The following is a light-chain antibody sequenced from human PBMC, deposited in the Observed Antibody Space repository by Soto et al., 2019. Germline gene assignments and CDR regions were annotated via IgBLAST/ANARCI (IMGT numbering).Light chain of an antibody. CDR3: SSYTSSNPWV. Sequence: QSALTQPASVSGSPGQSITISCTGTGSDVGGYNYVSWYQQHPGKAPKLMIYDVSNRPSGVSNRFSGSKSGNTASLTISGLQAEDEADYYCSSYTSSNPWVFGGGTQLTVL. CDR2: DVS. J-gene: IGLJ3*02. V-gene: IGLV2-14*01. CDR1: GSDVGGYNY.